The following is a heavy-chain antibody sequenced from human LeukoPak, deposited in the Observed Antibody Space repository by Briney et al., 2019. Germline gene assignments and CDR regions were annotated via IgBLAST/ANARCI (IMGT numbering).Heavy chain of an antibody. CDR1: GFTFDDSA. CDR2: ISWNSGSI. Sequence: GRSLRLSCAAPGFTFDDSAMPWVRQAPGKGLEWVSGISWNSGSIGYADSVKGRFTISRDNAKNSLYLQMNTLRAEDTALYYCAKDRDFSFDPWGQGTLVTVSS. J-gene: IGHJ5*02. D-gene: IGHD2/OR15-2a*01. CDR3: AKDRDFSFDP. V-gene: IGHV3-9*01.